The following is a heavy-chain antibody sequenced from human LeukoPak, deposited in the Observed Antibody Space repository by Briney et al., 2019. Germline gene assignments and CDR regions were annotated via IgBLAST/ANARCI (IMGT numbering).Heavy chain of an antibody. Sequence: SETLSLTCTVSGASISGSGYYWGWIRQPPGKGLEWIGNIYDSGSTYYNASLQSRVTISIDTSKNQFSLRLSSVTAADTGLYYCARVTRRRTTGEIFGRYLDYWGPGTLVRVSS. V-gene: IGHV4-39*07. CDR1: GASISGSGYY. D-gene: IGHD3-10*01. CDR3: ARVTRRRTTGEIFGRYLDY. CDR2: IYDSGST. J-gene: IGHJ4*02.